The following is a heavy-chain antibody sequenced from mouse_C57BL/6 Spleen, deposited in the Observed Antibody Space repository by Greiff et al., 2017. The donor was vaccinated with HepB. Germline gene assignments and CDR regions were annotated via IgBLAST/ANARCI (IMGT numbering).Heavy chain of an antibody. CDR3: TYYYGLEAYYFDY. CDR2: IDPEDGDT. V-gene: IGHV14-1*01. J-gene: IGHJ2*01. Sequence: VQLQHSGAELVRPGASVKLSCTASGFNIKDYYMHWVKQRPEQGLEWIGRIDPEDGDTEYAPKFQGKATMTADTSSNTAYLQLSSLTSEDTAVYYCTYYYGLEAYYFDYWGQGTTLTVSS. D-gene: IGHD1-1*01. CDR1: GFNIKDYY.